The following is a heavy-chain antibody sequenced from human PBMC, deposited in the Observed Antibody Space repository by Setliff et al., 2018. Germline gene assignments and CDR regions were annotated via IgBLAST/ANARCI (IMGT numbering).Heavy chain of an antibody. CDR2: INPNSGGT. D-gene: IGHD3-3*01. V-gene: IGHV1-2*02. J-gene: IGHJ4*02. Sequence: ASVKVSCKASGYTFTGYYMHWVRQAPGQGLEWMGWINPNSGGTNYAQKFQGRVTMTRNTSISTAYMDLSSLRFEDTAVYYCARAQSWSGGPYYFDNWGQGTLVTVS. CDR3: ARAQSWSGGPYYFDN. CDR1: GYTFTGYY.